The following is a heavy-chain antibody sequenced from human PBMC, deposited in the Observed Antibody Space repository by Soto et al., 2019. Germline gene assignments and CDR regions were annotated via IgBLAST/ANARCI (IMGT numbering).Heavy chain of an antibody. CDR2: IYYSGST. CDR1: GGSISSYY. CDR3: ARSPRAMVRGVIPWFDP. Sequence: SETLSLTCTVSGGSISSYYWSWIRQPPGKGLEWIGYIYYSGSTNYNPSLKSRVTISVDTSKNQFSLKLSSVTAADTAVYYCARSPRAMVRGVIPWFDPWGQGTLVTVSS. D-gene: IGHD3-10*01. J-gene: IGHJ5*02. V-gene: IGHV4-59*01.